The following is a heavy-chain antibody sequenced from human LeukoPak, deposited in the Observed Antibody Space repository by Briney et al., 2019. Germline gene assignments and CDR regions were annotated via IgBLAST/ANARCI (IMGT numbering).Heavy chain of an antibody. D-gene: IGHD3-10*01. CDR3: ARERNYYGSGSLGVPDY. CDR2: IYHSGST. Sequence: GSLRLSCAASGFTFSSYAMSWVRQAPGKGLEWIEEIYHSGSTNYNPSLKSRVTISVDKSKNQFSLKLSSVTAADTAVYYCARERNYYGSGSLGVPDYWGQGTLVTVSS. CDR1: GFTFSSYAM. V-gene: IGHV4-4*02. J-gene: IGHJ4*02.